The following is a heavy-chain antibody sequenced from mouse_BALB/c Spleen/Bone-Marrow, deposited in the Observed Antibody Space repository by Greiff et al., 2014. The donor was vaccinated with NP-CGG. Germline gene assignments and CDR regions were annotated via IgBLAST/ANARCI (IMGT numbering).Heavy chain of an antibody. CDR1: GITVSSYT. Sequence: EVQVVESGGGLVKPGESLKFSCAASGITVSSYTMSWVRQTPEKRLGWVASITGGGTTYYPDSVKGRFTISRDNARNILYLQVSSLRSEDTAIYYCARHYGYVDAMDYWGQGTSVTVSS. CDR3: ARHYGYVDAMDY. V-gene: IGHV5-6-5*01. D-gene: IGHD1-2*01. CDR2: ITGGGTT. J-gene: IGHJ4*01.